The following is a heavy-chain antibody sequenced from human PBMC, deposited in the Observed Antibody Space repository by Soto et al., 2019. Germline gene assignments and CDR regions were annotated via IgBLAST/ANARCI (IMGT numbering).Heavy chain of an antibody. CDR2: ISSSGTAM. Sequence: EVQLVESGGGLVQPGGSLRLSCAASGFTLSSYNVNWVRQAPGKGLEWVSFISSSGTAMYYADSVKGRFTMSRDNAKNSVGLQMSGLRAEDTAVYYCARGTMADPWGQGTLVTVSS. CDR1: GFTLSSYN. D-gene: IGHD3-10*01. CDR3: ARGTMADP. J-gene: IGHJ5*02. V-gene: IGHV3-48*01.